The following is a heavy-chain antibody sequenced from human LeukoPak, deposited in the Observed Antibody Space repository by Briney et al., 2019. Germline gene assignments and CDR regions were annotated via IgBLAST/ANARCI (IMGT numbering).Heavy chain of an antibody. CDR2: INHSGST. D-gene: IGHD3-3*01. V-gene: IGHV4-34*01. Sequence: SETLSLTCAVYGGSFSGYYWSWIRQPPGKGLEWIGEINHSGSTNYNPSLKSRVTISVDTSKNQFSLKLSSVTAADTAVYYCARGRGYDFWSGYYWDYWGQGTLVTVSS. CDR3: ARGRGYDFWSGYYWDY. J-gene: IGHJ4*02. CDR1: GGSFSGYY.